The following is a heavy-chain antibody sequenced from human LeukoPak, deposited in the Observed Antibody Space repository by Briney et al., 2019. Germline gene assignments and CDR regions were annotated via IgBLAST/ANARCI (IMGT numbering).Heavy chain of an antibody. V-gene: IGHV4-59*01. CDR1: GGSIGSYY. CDR2: IYYSGST. Sequence: SETLSLTCTVSGGSIGSYYWSWIRQPPGKGLEWIGYIYYSGSTNYNPSLKSRVTISVDTSKNQFSLKLSSVTAADTAVYYCARYYDSDHFDYWGQGTLVTVSS. D-gene: IGHD3-22*01. J-gene: IGHJ4*02. CDR3: ARYYDSDHFDY.